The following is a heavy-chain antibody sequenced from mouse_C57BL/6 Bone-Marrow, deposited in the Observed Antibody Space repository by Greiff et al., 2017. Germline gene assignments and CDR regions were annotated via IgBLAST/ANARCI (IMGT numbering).Heavy chain of an antibody. J-gene: IGHJ1*03. CDR3: ATLYYYGSSRYWYFDV. CDR2: ISSGSSTI. CDR1: GFTFSDYG. Sequence: EVQLVESGGGLVKPGGSLKLSCAASGFTFSDYGMHWVRQAPEQGLEWVAYISSGSSTIYSADTVKGRFTISRDNAKNTLFLQMTSLRSEDTAMYYCATLYYYGSSRYWYFDVWGTGTTVTVSS. V-gene: IGHV5-17*01. D-gene: IGHD1-1*01.